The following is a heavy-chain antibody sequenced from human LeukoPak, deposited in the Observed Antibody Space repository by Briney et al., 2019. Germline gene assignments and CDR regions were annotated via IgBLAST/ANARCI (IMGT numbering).Heavy chain of an antibody. J-gene: IGHJ4*02. Sequence: SETLSLTCTVSGDSISSHYWSWIRQPPGKGLEWIGYIYYSGSTNYNPSLKSRVTISVDTPKNQFSLKLSSVTAADTAVYYCARGIVVPAAVFDYWGQGTLVTVSS. CDR1: GDSISSHY. D-gene: IGHD2-2*01. CDR3: ARGIVVPAAVFDY. V-gene: IGHV4-59*11. CDR2: IYYSGST.